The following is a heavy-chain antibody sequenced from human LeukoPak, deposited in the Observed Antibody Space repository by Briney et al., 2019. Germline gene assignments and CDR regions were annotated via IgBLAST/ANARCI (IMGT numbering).Heavy chain of an antibody. Sequence: SETLSLTCTVSGGSISTYYWSWIRQPAGKGLEWIGRIYTSGSTNYNPSLKSRVTMSVDTSKNQFSLKLSSMTAADTAVYYCARVSSAWDYYYYMDVWGKGTTVTVSS. J-gene: IGHJ6*03. CDR2: IYTSGST. CDR3: ARVSSAWDYYYYMDV. V-gene: IGHV4-4*07. D-gene: IGHD6-13*01. CDR1: GGSISTYY.